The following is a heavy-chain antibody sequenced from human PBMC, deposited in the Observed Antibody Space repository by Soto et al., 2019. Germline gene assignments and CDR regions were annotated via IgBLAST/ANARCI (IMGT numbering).Heavy chain of an antibody. Sequence: EVQLVESGGALVQPGGSLRLSCAASGFTFSDHYMDWVRQAPGKGLEWVGRTRNKANSYTTEYAASVKGRFTISREDSKNSLYLKMNSLRAEDTAVYYCARERVAGTFDYWGQGTLVTVSS. CDR1: GFTFSDHY. CDR3: ARERVAGTFDY. V-gene: IGHV3-72*01. D-gene: IGHD6-19*01. CDR2: TRNKANSYTT. J-gene: IGHJ4*02.